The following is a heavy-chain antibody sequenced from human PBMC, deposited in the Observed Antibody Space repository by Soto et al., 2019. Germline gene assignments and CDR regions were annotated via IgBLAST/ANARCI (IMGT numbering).Heavy chain of an antibody. D-gene: IGHD1-1*01. CDR1: GYTFTSYD. CDR2: MNPNSGNT. V-gene: IGHV1-8*01. Sequence: ASVKVSCKASGYTFTSYDINWVRQATGQGLEWMGWMNPNSGNTGYAQKFQGRVTMTRNTSISTAYMELSSLTSEDTAVYYCARGRTGGYPNWFDPWGQGTLVTVSS. J-gene: IGHJ5*02. CDR3: ARGRTGGYPNWFDP.